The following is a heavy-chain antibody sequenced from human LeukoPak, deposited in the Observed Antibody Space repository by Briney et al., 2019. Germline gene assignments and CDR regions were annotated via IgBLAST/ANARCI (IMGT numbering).Heavy chain of an antibody. Sequence: PGGSLRLSCAASGFTFSSYAMSWVRQAPGKGLEWVSAISGSGGSTYYADSVKGRFTISRDNSKNTLYLQMNSLRAEDTAVYYCAKDQPSGYYGSGSYFYFDYWGQGTLVTVSS. CDR1: GFTFSSYA. CDR3: AKDQPSGYYGSGSYFYFDY. J-gene: IGHJ4*02. CDR2: ISGSGGST. V-gene: IGHV3-23*01. D-gene: IGHD3-10*01.